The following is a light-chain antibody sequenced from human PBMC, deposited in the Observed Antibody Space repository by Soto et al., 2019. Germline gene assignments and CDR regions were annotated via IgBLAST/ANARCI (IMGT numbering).Light chain of an antibody. CDR1: SSDVGAYDY. CDR2: EVS. J-gene: IGLJ1*01. CDR3: SSYTITDPYV. Sequence: QSVLTQPASVSGSPGQSITISCTGTSSDVGAYDYVSWYQQHPGKAPKYLIYEVSNRPSGISDRFSGSKSGTTASLTISALQAEDEADYYCSSYTITDPYVFGTGTKVTVL. V-gene: IGLV2-14*01.